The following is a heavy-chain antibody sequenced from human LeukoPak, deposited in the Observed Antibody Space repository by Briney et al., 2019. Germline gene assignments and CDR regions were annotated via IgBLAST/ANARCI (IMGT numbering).Heavy chain of an antibody. D-gene: IGHD2-15*01. CDR1: GFTFSSYA. V-gene: IGHV3-23*01. Sequence: PGGSLRLSCATSGFTFSSYAMSWVRLAPGKGLEWVSAISGSGGSTYYADSVKGRFTISRDNSKNTLYLQMNSLRAEDTAVYYCAKDIARGSSSNSPLYASDIWGQGTMVTVSS. J-gene: IGHJ3*02. CDR3: AKDIARGSSSNSPLYASDI. CDR2: ISGSGGST.